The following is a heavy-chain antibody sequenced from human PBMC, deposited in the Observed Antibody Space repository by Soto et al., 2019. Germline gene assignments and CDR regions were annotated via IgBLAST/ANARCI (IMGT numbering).Heavy chain of an antibody. CDR3: TRGPSLWTYFDY. Sequence: EVQLVESGGGLVPPGRSLRLSCAASGFTFDDYAMHWVRQAPGKGLEWVSGINWNSDSITYADSVRGRFTISRDNAKNSLFLQMNSLKTEDTALYYCTRGPSLWTYFDYWGQGSLVTVSS. D-gene: IGHD2-21*01. CDR1: GFTFDDYA. CDR2: INWNSDSI. V-gene: IGHV3-9*01. J-gene: IGHJ4*02.